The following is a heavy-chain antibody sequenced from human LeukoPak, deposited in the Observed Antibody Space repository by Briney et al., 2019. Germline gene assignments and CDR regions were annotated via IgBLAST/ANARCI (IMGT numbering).Heavy chain of an antibody. J-gene: IGHJ5*02. D-gene: IGHD3-22*01. V-gene: IGHV4-39*07. CDR2: IYYSGST. CDR1: GGSISSSSYY. CDR3: ARGPNYYDSSGYYR. Sequence: SETLSLTCTVSGGSISSSSYYWGWIRQPPGKGLEWIGSIYYSGSTYYNPSLKSRVTISVDTSKNQFSLKLSSVTAADTAVYYCARGPNYYDSSGYYRWGQGTLVTVSS.